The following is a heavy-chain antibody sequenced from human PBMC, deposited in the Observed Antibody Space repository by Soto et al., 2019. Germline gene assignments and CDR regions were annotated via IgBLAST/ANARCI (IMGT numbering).Heavy chain of an antibody. Sequence: SQTLSLTCAISGDSVSSNSAAWNWIRQSPSRGLEWLGRTYYRSKWYNDYAVSVKRRITINPDTYKNQYSLQLNSMTHKETAEYYCARDFPRYSSGWYYYYYGMDVWGQGTTVTVSS. V-gene: IGHV6-1*01. CDR1: GDSVSSNSAA. CDR2: TYYRSKWYN. CDR3: ARDFPRYSSGWYYYYYGMDV. D-gene: IGHD6-19*01. J-gene: IGHJ6*02.